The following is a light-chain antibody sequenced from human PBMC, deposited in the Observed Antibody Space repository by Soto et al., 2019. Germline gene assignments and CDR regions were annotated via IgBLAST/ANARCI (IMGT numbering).Light chain of an antibody. CDR2: GAS. V-gene: IGKV3-15*01. CDR3: QQYNKWPPKT. CDR1: QSVSSN. Sequence: EIVMTQSPATLSVSPGERATLSCRASQSVSSNLAWYQQKPGQAPRLLIYGASTRATGIPARFSGSGSGTEFTLTISSLQSEDFAVYYCQQYNKWPPKTFGQGNKV. J-gene: IGKJ1*01.